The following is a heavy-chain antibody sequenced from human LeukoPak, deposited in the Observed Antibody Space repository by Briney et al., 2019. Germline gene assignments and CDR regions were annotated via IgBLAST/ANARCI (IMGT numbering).Heavy chain of an antibody. D-gene: IGHD2-2*02. Sequence: SSETLSLTCTVSGGSISSYYWSWIRRPPGKGLEWIGFIYYSGSTNYNPSLKSRVTISVDASKNQFSLKLSSVTAADTAVYYCARESLGYCSSTSCYSWLDPWGQGTLVTVSS. J-gene: IGHJ5*02. CDR2: IYYSGST. CDR1: GGSISSYY. V-gene: IGHV4-59*01. CDR3: ARESLGYCSSTSCYSWLDP.